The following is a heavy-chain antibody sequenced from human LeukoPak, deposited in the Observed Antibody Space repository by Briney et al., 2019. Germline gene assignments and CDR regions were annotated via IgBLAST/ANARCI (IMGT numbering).Heavy chain of an antibody. V-gene: IGHV3-23*01. CDR2: ISGSGGST. Sequence: GGSLRLSCAASGFTFSSYAMSWVRQAPGKGLEWVSGISGSGGSTYYADSVKGRFTISRDNSKNTLYLQMNSLRAEDTAVYHCAKDNSHPLRYFDWYSDAFDIWGQGTMVTVSS. CDR1: GFTFSSYA. D-gene: IGHD3-9*01. CDR3: AKDNSHPLRYFDWYSDAFDI. J-gene: IGHJ3*02.